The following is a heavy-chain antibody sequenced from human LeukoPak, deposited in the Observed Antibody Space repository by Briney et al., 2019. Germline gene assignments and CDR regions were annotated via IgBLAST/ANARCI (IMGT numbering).Heavy chain of an antibody. Sequence: GGSLRLSCAASGFTFSAYDMNWVRQAPGQGLEWVAYIGSIVSTAYYADSVKGRFTISTDEATNTSYMQMESLREEDTAIYYCARDSLEYRISAYALDIWGPGTMVTVCS. V-gene: IGHV3-48*03. CDR3: ARDSLEYRISAYALDI. D-gene: IGHD3-16*02. CDR2: IGSIVSTA. J-gene: IGHJ3*02. CDR1: GFTFSAYD.